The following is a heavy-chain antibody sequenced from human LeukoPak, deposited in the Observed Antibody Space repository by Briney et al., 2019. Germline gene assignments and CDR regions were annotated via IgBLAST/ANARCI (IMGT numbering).Heavy chain of an antibody. Sequence: PSETLSLTXAVYGGSFSGYYWSWIRQPPGKGLEWIGEINHSGSTNYNPSLKSRVTISVDTSKNQFSLKLSSVTAADTAVYYCARTIVVPAAKWRLDYWGQGTLVTVSS. V-gene: IGHV4-34*01. J-gene: IGHJ4*02. CDR1: GGSFSGYY. CDR3: ARTIVVPAAKWRLDY. CDR2: INHSGST. D-gene: IGHD2-2*01.